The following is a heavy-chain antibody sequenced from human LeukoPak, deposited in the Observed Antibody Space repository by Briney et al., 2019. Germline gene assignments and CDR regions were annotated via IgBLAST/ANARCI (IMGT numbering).Heavy chain of an antibody. CDR3: ARGGKATVVTM. D-gene: IGHD4-23*01. Sequence: SETLSLTCTVSGGSINTYYWSWIRQPAGKGLEWIGRIYSSGSTNYNPSLKSRVSMSVDTSKNQFSLKLTSVTAADTAVYYCARGGKATVVTMWGQGILVTVSS. V-gene: IGHV4-4*07. J-gene: IGHJ4*02. CDR2: IYSSGST. CDR1: GGSINTYY.